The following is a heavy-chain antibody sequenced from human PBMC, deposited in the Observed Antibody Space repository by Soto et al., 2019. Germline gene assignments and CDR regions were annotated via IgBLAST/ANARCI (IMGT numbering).Heavy chain of an antibody. CDR3: ATSNWFDP. Sequence: PSETLSLTCTVPGGSISSRGYYWGWIRQPPGKGLEWIGTIYYSGSTYYNPSLKSRVTISVDTSKNQFSLKLSSVTAADTAVYYCATSNWFDPWGQGTLVTSP. V-gene: IGHV4-39*01. J-gene: IGHJ5*02. CDR1: GGSISSRGYY. CDR2: IYYSGST.